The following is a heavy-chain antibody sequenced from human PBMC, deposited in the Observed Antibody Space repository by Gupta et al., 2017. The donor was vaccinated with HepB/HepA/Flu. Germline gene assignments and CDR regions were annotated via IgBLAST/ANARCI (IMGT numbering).Heavy chain of an antibody. Sequence: EVQLLEAGGGLVQPGGSLRLSCAASGITFNNYAMNWVRQAPGKGLEWVSGISYSGGTTYYAESVQGRFSISRDDSKNTLYLQMNSLRAEDTAVYYCAKAHCSGGSCYPYYYGMDVWGQGTTVTVSS. D-gene: IGHD2-15*01. CDR1: GITFNNYA. CDR2: ISYSGGTT. V-gene: IGHV3-23*01. J-gene: IGHJ6*02. CDR3: AKAHCSGGSCYPYYYGMDV.